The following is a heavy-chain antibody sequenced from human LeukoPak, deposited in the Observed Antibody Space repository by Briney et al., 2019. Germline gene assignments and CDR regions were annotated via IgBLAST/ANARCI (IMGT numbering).Heavy chain of an antibody. CDR2: ISDSGGDL. Sequence: GGSLRLSCAASGXTFSNYAMSWVRQAPGKGLEWVSVISDSGGDLYYADSVKGRFTISRDNSKNTVYLQMNSLRAENTAVYYCAKDRPPGGSPLMDYWGQGTLVTVSS. CDR3: AKDRPPGGSPLMDY. CDR1: GXTFSNYA. V-gene: IGHV3-23*01. D-gene: IGHD1-26*01. J-gene: IGHJ4*02.